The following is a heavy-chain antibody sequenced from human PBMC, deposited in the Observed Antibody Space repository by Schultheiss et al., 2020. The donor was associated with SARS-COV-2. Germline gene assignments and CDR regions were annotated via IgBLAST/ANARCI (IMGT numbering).Heavy chain of an antibody. D-gene: IGHD2-8*02. J-gene: IGHJ6*02. CDR1: GFTFDDYA. V-gene: IGHV3-9*01. Sequence: SLKISCAASGFTFDDYAMHWVRQAPGKGLEWVSGISWNSGSIGYADSVKGRFTISRDNAKNSLYLQMNSLRAEDTALYYCAKEGGISGDYYYYGMDVWGQGTTVTVSS. CDR3: AKEGGISGDYYYYGMDV. CDR2: ISWNSGSI.